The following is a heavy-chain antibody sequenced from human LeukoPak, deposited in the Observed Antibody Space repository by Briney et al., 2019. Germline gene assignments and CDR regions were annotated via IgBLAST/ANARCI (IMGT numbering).Heavy chain of an antibody. Sequence: GGSLRLSCAASGFTFSSYWMSWVRQAPGKGLEWVANIKQDGSEKYYVDSVKGRFTISRDNAKNSLYLQMNSLRAEDRAVYYCASGLSDFAWSSSFASGGQGPLAPFSP. J-gene: IGHJ4*02. CDR2: IKQDGSEK. CDR3: ASGLSDFAWSSSFAS. D-gene: IGHD3-3*01. V-gene: IGHV3-7*01. CDR1: GFTFSSYW.